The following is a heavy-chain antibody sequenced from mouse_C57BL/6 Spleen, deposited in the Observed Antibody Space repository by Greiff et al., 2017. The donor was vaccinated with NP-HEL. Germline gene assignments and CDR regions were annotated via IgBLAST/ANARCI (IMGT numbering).Heavy chain of an antibody. CDR2: ISSGSSTL. J-gene: IGHJ2*01. V-gene: IGHV5-17*01. Sequence: EVQRVESGGGLVKPGGSLKLSCAASGFTFSDYGMHWVRQAPEKGLEWVAYISSGSSTLYYADTVKGRFTISRDNAKNTLFLQMTSLRSEDTAMYYCARYDYEEGVDYWGQGTTLTVSS. CDR1: GFTFSDYG. D-gene: IGHD2-4*01. CDR3: ARYDYEEGVDY.